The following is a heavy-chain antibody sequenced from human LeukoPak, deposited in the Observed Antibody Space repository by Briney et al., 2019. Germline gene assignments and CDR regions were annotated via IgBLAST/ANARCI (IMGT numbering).Heavy chain of an antibody. Sequence: GGSLRLSCAASGFTFSSFAMSWVRQAPGEGLEWVSAISGSGGSTYYADSVKGRFSISRDNSKNTLYLQMNSLKAEDTAVYYCAKDSLATVLRSWFDPWGQGTLVTVSS. D-gene: IGHD4-23*01. CDR1: GFTFSSFA. J-gene: IGHJ5*02. CDR2: ISGSGGST. V-gene: IGHV3-23*01. CDR3: AKDSLATVLRSWFDP.